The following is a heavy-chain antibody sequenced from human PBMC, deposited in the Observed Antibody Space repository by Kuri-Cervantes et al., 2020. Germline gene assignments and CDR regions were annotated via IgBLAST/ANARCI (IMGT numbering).Heavy chain of an antibody. D-gene: IGHD5-12*01. V-gene: IGHV2-5*01. CDR1: GFSLSTSGVG. J-gene: IGHJ4*02. CDR3: ALSRYSGYDGRVYFDY. CDR2: IYWNDDK. Sequence: SGPTLVKPTQTLTLTCTFSGFSLSTSGVGVGWIRQPPGKALEWLALIYWNDDKRYSPSLKSRLTITKDTSKNQVVLTMTNMDPVDTATYYCALSRYSGYDGRVYFDYWGQGILVTDSS.